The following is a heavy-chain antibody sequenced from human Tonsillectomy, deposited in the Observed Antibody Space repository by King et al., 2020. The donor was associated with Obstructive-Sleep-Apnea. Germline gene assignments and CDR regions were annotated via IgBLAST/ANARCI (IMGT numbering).Heavy chain of an antibody. Sequence: QLQESGPGLVIPSQTLSPTCTVSDDSITSSSYYWGWIRQHPGQGLEWIGSISHSGVPYYTPPLKSRLTISMETSQNQFFLKLSSVTAADTAVYYCARTTEYSNYEAHWGQGMLVPVP. J-gene: IGHJ4*02. D-gene: IGHD5-12*01. CDR1: DDSITSSSYY. V-gene: IGHV4-31*03. CDR2: ISHSGVP. CDR3: ARTTEYSNYEAH.